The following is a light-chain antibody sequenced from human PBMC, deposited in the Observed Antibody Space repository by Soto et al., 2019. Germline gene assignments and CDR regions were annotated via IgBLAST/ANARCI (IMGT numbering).Light chain of an antibody. CDR2: DAS. CDR1: QSVSSY. J-gene: IGKJ4*01. CDR3: QQRSNWPLT. Sequence: EIVLTQSPATLSLSPGERATLSCRASQSVSSYLAWYQQKPGQAPRLLIYDASKRAIGIPARFSGSGSGSDFALTISSLEPEDFAVYYCQQRSNWPLTFGGGTKVDIK. V-gene: IGKV3-11*01.